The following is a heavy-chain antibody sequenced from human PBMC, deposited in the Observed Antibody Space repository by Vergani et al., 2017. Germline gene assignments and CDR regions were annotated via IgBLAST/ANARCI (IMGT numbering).Heavy chain of an antibody. CDR1: GFIFSAYA. D-gene: IGHD2-2*02. CDR3: YTDYHDY. CDR2: IRSKNDCGTA. J-gene: IGHJ4*02. Sequence: EVQLLESGGDLVQPGGSLRLSCTASGFIFSAYAMSWVRQAPGKGLEWIGRIRSKNDCGTADYAAPLKSRFTISRDDSKDRAALVVNNLKSEDTAVYYCYTDYHDYWGQGTLVTVSS. V-gene: IGHV3-15*01.